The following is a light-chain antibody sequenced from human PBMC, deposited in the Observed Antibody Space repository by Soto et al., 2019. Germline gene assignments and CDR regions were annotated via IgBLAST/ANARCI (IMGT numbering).Light chain of an antibody. J-gene: IGLJ1*01. CDR2: GNN. Sequence: QSVLTQPPSVSGAPGQRVTMSCTGSSSNIGAGYDVHWYQQLPGTAPKLLIYGNNLRSSGVPDRFSGSKSGTSASLAITGLQAEDEADYLCQSFDSSLSAYVFGSGTKLTVL. V-gene: IGLV1-40*01. CDR3: QSFDSSLSAYV. CDR1: SSNIGAGYD.